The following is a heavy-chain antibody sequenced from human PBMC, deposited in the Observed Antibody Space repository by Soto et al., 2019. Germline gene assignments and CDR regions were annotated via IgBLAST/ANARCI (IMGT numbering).Heavy chain of an antibody. CDR3: ARAYSSSWLTYYDYGMDV. V-gene: IGHV3-33*01. CDR1: GFTFSSYG. J-gene: IGHJ6*02. Sequence: QVQLVESGGGVVQPGRSLRLSCAASGFTFSSYGMHWVRQAPGKGLEWVAVIWYDGSNKYYADSVKGRFTISRDHSKNTLYLEMNSLTAEDTAVYYCARAYSSSWLTYYDYGMDVWGQGTTVTVSS. CDR2: IWYDGSNK. D-gene: IGHD6-13*01.